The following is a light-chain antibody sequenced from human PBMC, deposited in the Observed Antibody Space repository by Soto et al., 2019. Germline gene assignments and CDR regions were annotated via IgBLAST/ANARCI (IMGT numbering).Light chain of an antibody. CDR3: QQYNSWPT. J-gene: IGKJ4*01. V-gene: IGKV3D-15*01. Sequence: ETVMTQSPATLSVSPGERATLSCRASQSVSSNLAWYRQKPGQAPRLLIYGASTRATGIPARFSGSGSGTEFTLTISSLQSEDFAVYYCQQYNSWPTFGGGTKVDIK. CDR1: QSVSSN. CDR2: GAS.